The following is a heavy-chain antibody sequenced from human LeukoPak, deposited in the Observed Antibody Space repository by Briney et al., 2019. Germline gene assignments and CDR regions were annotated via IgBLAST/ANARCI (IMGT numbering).Heavy chain of an antibody. V-gene: IGHV3-23*01. CDR2: ISGSGGST. Sequence: GGSLRLSCAASGFTLRSYTMNWVRQAPGKGLEWVSAISGSGGSTYYADSVKGRFTISRDNSKNTLYLQMNSLRAEDTAVYYCAELGFVVLPYYFDFWGLGTLVTVSS. J-gene: IGHJ4*02. CDR3: AELGFVVLPYYFDF. D-gene: IGHD2-2*01. CDR1: GFTLRSYT.